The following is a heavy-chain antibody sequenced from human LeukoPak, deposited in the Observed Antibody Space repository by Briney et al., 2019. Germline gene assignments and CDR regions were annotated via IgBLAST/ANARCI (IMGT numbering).Heavy chain of an antibody. D-gene: IGHD6-19*01. V-gene: IGHV1-2*06. CDR1: GYTFTGYY. CDR3: ARSVSSWLGSGAQYYFDY. Sequence: GASVKVSCKASGYTFTGYYMHWVRQAPGQGLEWMGRINPNSGGTNYAQKFQGRVTMTRDTSISTAYKELSRLRSEDTAVYYCARSVSSWLGSGAQYYFDYWGQGTLVTVSS. CDR2: INPNSGGT. J-gene: IGHJ4*02.